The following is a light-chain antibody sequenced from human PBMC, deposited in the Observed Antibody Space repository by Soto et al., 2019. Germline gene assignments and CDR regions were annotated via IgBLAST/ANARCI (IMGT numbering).Light chain of an antibody. CDR3: QQYNNWPIT. V-gene: IGKV3-15*01. CDR2: GAS. J-gene: IGKJ5*01. CDR1: QFVSSTY. Sequence: EFVLTQSPCTLSLSPGARATLSCRASQFVSSTYLAWYQQRPGQAPRLLIYGASTRATGLPARFSGSGSGTQFTLTISSLQSEDFAVYYCQQYNNWPITFGQGTRLEI.